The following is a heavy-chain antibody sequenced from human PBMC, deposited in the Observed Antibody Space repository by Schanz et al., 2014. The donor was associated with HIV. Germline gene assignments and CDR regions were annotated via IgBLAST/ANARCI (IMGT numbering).Heavy chain of an antibody. D-gene: IGHD5-12*01. Sequence: QVQLVQSGAEVKKPGSSVKVSCKASGGTFSSYAISWVRQAPEQGLEWMGGIIPIFDTPNYAQKFQGRVTITADKSTSTAYMELSSLRSEDTAVYYCARDFEDGYNYFDYWGQGTLVTVS. J-gene: IGHJ4*02. CDR2: IIPIFDTP. V-gene: IGHV1-69*06. CDR1: GGTFSSYA. CDR3: ARDFEDGYNYFDY.